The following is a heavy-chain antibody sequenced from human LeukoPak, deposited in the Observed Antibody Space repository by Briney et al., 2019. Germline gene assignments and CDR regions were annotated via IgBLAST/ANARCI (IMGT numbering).Heavy chain of an antibody. CDR2: INHSGST. Sequence: SETLSLTCAVYGGSFSGYYWSWIRQPPGKGLEWIGEINHSGSTNYNPSLKSRVTISVDTSKNQFSLKLSSVTAADTAVYYCARDRTEGGSYFDYWGQGTLVTVSS. V-gene: IGHV4-34*01. J-gene: IGHJ4*02. CDR1: GGSFSGYY. CDR3: ARDRTEGGSYFDY. D-gene: IGHD1-26*01.